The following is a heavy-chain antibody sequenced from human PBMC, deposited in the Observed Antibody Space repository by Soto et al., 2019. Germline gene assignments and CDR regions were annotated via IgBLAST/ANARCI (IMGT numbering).Heavy chain of an antibody. D-gene: IGHD3-16*02. J-gene: IGHJ4*02. Sequence: QVQLQESGPGLVKPSATLSLTCSSSGGSISDYQWNWIRQPPGKGLEWIGYIFNNGRTNYNPTINSRVTISRDMTAKQSSLMLRSVSAADTAVYYCAGMRGLGEISPYFDSWGQGALVTASS. CDR1: GGSISDYQ. V-gene: IGHV4-59*01. CDR2: IFNNGRT. CDR3: AGMRGLGEISPYFDS.